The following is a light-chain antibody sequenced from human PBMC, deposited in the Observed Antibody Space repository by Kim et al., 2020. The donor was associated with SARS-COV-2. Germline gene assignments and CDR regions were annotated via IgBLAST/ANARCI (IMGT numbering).Light chain of an antibody. J-gene: IGLJ1*01. CDR2: DVS. CDR3: SSYTSSSTYV. CDR1: SSDVGGYNY. Sequence: QSALTQPASASGSPGQSITISCTGTSSDVGGYNYVSWYQQHPGEAPKLIIYDVSNRPSGISNRFSGSKSGNTASLTISGLQAEDEADYYCSSYTSSSTYVFGTGTKVTVL. V-gene: IGLV2-14*03.